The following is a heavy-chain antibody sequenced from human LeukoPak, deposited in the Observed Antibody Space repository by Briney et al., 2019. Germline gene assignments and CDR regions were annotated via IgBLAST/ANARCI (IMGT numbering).Heavy chain of an antibody. Sequence: EPGRSLRLSCAASGFTFISFGMHWVRQAPGKGLEWVALISYDGSNKYYADSVKGRFTISRDNSKNTLYLQMNSLRAEDAAVYYCAKDWDPGYYDSSGSCPDYWGQGTLATVSS. CDR2: ISYDGSNK. V-gene: IGHV3-30*18. CDR3: AKDWDPGYYDSSGSCPDY. D-gene: IGHD3-22*01. CDR1: GFTFISFG. J-gene: IGHJ4*02.